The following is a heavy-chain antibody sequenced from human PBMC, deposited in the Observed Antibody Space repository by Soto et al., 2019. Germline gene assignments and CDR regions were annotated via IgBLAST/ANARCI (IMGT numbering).Heavy chain of an antibody. D-gene: IGHD3-22*01. J-gene: IGHJ3*02. V-gene: IGHV1-69*02. CDR2: IIHILGRA. Sequence: MGRIIHILGRANYAQKFQGRVTMTGDTSTSTVYMEMSSLRSEDTAVYYCARFLINRSGPDAFLIWCQGTMVTGS. CDR3: ARFLINRSGPDAFLI.